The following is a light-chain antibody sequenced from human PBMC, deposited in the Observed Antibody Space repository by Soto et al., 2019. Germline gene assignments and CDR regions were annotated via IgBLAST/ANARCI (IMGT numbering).Light chain of an antibody. CDR1: QTVTSSY. Sequence: EIVLTQSPGTLSLSPGERATLSSRASQTVTSSYLAWYQQKPGQAPRLLIYGASSRATGIPDRFSGSGSGTDFTLTISRLEPEDFAVYYCQHYGISPFTFGPGTKV. V-gene: IGKV3-20*01. CDR3: QHYGISPFT. CDR2: GAS. J-gene: IGKJ3*01.